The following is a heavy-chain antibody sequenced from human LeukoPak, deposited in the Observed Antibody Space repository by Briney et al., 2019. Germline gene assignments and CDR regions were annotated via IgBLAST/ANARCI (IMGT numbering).Heavy chain of an antibody. CDR3: ARGYYLSG. CDR1: GYSISSGYY. CDR2: IYHSGST. Sequence: PSETLSLTCIVSGYSISSGYYWGWIRQPPGKGLEWIGSIYHSGSTNYNPSLKGRVTISVDTSKNQFSLKLSSVTAADTAVYYCARGYYLSGWGQGTMVTVSS. J-gene: IGHJ3*01. V-gene: IGHV4-38-2*02. D-gene: IGHD2-21*01.